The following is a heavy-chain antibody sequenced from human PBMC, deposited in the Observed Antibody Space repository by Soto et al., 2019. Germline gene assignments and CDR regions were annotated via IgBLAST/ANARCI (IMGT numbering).Heavy chain of an antibody. D-gene: IGHD3-3*01. J-gene: IGHJ6*03. CDR2: ISGSGGST. Sequence: PGGSLRLSCAASGFTFSSYAMSWVRQAPGKGLEWVSAISGSGGSTYYADSVKGRFTISRDNSKNTLYLQMNSLRAEDTAVYYCATSPGVDYDFWSGYQNIDYYMDVWGKGTTVTVSS. V-gene: IGHV3-23*01. CDR3: ATSPGVDYDFWSGYQNIDYYMDV. CDR1: GFTFSSYA.